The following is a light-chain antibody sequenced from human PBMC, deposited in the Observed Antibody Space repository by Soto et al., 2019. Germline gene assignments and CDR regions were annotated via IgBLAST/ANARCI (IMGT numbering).Light chain of an antibody. CDR1: GSDVGGYNY. J-gene: IGLJ1*01. CDR3: SSYTSSISLYV. V-gene: IGLV2-14*01. Sequence: QSALTQPASVSGSPGQSITISCTGTGSDVGGYNYVSWYQHHPGKAPKLMIFDVSNRPSGVSDRFSGSKSGNTASLTISGLQAEDEADYYCSSYTSSISLYVFGTGTKVTVL. CDR2: DVS.